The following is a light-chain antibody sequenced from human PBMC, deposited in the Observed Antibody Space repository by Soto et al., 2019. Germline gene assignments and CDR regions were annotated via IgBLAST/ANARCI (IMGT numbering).Light chain of an antibody. CDR3: CSYAGSSTCWV. J-gene: IGLJ3*02. CDR2: EGS. CDR1: SSDVGSYNL. V-gene: IGLV2-23*01. Sequence: ALTQPASVSGSPGQSITLSCTGTSSDVGSYNLVSWYQQHPGKAPKLMIYEGSKRPSGVSNRFSGSKSGNTASLTISGLQAEDEADYYCCSYAGSSTCWVFGGGTKLTVL.